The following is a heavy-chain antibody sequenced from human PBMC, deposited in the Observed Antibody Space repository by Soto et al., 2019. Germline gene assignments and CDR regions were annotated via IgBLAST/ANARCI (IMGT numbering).Heavy chain of an antibody. CDR2: TRNKANSYTT. D-gene: IGHD3-22*01. CDR3: AREGSSSGPDYEY. V-gene: IGHV3-72*01. CDR1: GFTFSDYY. Sequence: PGGSLRLSCAASGFTFSDYYINWVRQAPGKGLEWVGRTRNKANSYTTDYAAFVKGRFTISRDESKNLIYRQMNSLKTEDTAVYYCAREGSSSGPDYEYWGQGTLVTVTS. J-gene: IGHJ4*02.